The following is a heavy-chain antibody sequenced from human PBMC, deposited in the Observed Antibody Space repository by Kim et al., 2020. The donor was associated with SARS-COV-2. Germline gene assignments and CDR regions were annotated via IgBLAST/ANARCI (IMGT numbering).Heavy chain of an antibody. CDR1: GFTVSSYS. Sequence: GGSLRLSCAASGFTVSSYSMSWVRQAPGKGLEWVSAISGSGGSTYYADSKRGLFTISGNNNKNTLHLQMNSLRAETTAVYCWTKTLEAAYF. V-gene: IGHV3-23*01. CDR3: TKTLEAAYF. J-gene: IGHJ4*01. CDR2: ISGSGGST.